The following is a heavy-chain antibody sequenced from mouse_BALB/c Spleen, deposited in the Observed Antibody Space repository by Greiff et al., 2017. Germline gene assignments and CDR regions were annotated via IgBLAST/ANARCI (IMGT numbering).Heavy chain of an antibody. CDR1: GFNIKDTY. CDR3: TRGLRRFYYYAMDY. J-gene: IGHJ4*01. D-gene: IGHD2-4*01. V-gene: IGHV14-3*02. CDR2: IDPANGNT. Sequence: VQLKESGAELVKPGASVKLSCTASGFNIKDTYMHWVKQRPEQGLEWIGRIDPANGNTKYDPKFQGKATITADTSSNTAYLQLSSLTSEDTAVYYCTRGLRRFYYYAMDYWGQGTSVTVSS.